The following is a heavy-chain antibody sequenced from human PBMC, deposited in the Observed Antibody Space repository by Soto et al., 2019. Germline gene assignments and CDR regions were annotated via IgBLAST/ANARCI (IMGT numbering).Heavy chain of an antibody. Sequence: SVKVSCKASGGTFSSYAISWVRQAPGQGLEWMGGIIPIFGTANYAQKFQGRVTITADESTSTAYMELSSLRSEDTAVYYCAGPTLAGAEQTTVYGMDVWGQGTTVTVSS. CDR1: GGTFSSYA. CDR3: AGPTLAGAEQTTVYGMDV. CDR2: IIPIFGTA. D-gene: IGHD3-16*01. V-gene: IGHV1-69*13. J-gene: IGHJ6*02.